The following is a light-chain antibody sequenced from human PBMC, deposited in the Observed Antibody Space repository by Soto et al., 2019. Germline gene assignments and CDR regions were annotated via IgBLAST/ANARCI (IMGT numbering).Light chain of an antibody. J-gene: IGKJ1*01. CDR1: QGIGDR. V-gene: IGKV1-12*01. CDR3: HQYYSFPRK. CDR2: FAS. Sequence: DIQMTQSPSSVSASVGDRVTLTCRASQGIGDRLAWYQQKPGKVPQLLIYFASTLGSGVPSRFSGVGSGTDFILTINTQHADDFDTYYGHQYYSFPRKFGQGTKV.